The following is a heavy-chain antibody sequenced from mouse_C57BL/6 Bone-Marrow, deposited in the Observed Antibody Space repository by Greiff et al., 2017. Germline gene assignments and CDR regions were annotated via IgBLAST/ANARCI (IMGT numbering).Heavy chain of an antibody. CDR3: ARRGGAMDY. Sequence: EVKLMESGPGLVKPSQSLSLTCSVTGYSITSGYYWNWIRQFPGNKLEWMGYISYDGSNNYNPSLKNRISITRDTSKNQFFLKLNSVTTEDTATYYCARRGGAMDYWGQGTSVTVSS. V-gene: IGHV3-6*01. CDR1: GYSITSGYY. CDR2: ISYDGSN. J-gene: IGHJ4*01.